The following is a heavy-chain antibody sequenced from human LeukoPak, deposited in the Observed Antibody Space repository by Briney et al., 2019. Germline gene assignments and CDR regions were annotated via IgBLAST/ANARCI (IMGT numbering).Heavy chain of an antibody. J-gene: IGHJ4*02. CDR3: ARLPQAYYYGSGSSINPDY. D-gene: IGHD3-10*01. V-gene: IGHV5-10-1*01. CDR1: GSSFTSYW. CDR2: IGPSDSYT. Sequence: GESLQISCKGSGSSFTSYWISWVRQMPGKGLEWMGRIGPSDSYTNYSPSFQGHVTISADKSISTAYLQWSSLKASDTAMYYCARLPQAYYYGSGSSINPDYWGQGTLVTVSS.